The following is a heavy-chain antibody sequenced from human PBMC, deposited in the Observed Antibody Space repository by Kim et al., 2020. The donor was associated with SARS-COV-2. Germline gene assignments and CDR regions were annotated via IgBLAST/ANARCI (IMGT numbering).Heavy chain of an antibody. J-gene: IGHJ4*02. CDR3: ARHRDWNYPFDY. Sequence: YYNSALKSRVTISVDTSKNQFSLKLSSVTATDTAVYSCARHRDWNYPFDYWGQGTLVTVSS. D-gene: IGHD1-7*01. V-gene: IGHV4-39*01.